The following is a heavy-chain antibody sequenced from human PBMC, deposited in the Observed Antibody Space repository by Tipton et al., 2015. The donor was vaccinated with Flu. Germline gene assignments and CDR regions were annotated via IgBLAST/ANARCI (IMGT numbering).Heavy chain of an antibody. CDR2: FSASARTT. CDR3: VKVIPELVAGLDY. Sequence: AVSGFTFSRYGMSWVRQAPGKGLEWVSGFSASARTTYFADSVKGRFTISRDNFKNTLYLQMNSVRAEDTAVYYCVKVIPELVAGLDYWGPGTLVTVSS. D-gene: IGHD6-19*01. J-gene: IGHJ4*02. CDR1: GFTFSRYG. V-gene: IGHV3-23*01.